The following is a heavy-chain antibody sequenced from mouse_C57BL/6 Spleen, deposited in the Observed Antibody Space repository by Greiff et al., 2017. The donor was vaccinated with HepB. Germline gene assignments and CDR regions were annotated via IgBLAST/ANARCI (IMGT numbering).Heavy chain of an antibody. D-gene: IGHD1-1*01. V-gene: IGHV1-15*01. CDR3: TRADYYGSSGAY. J-gene: IGHJ3*01. Sequence: QVQLQQSGAELVRPGASVTLSCNASGYTFTDYEMHWVKQTPVHGLEWIGAIDPETGGTAYNQKFKGKAILTADKSSSTAYMELRSLTSEDSAVYYCTRADYYGSSGAYWGQGTLVTVSA. CDR2: IDPETGGT. CDR1: GYTFTDYE.